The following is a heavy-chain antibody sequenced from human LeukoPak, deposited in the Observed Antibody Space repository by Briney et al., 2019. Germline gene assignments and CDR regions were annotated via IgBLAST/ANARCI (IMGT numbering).Heavy chain of an antibody. J-gene: IGHJ6*02. Sequence: GESLKISCKGSGYSFTNYWIGWVRQMPGKGLEWMGIIYPGDSDTRYSPSFQGQVTISADKSISTAYLQWSSLKASDTAMYYCARSDSSGYYYYGMDVWGQGTTVTVSS. CDR1: GYSFTNYW. V-gene: IGHV5-51*01. CDR2: IYPGDSDT. CDR3: ARSDSSGYYYYGMDV. D-gene: IGHD3-22*01.